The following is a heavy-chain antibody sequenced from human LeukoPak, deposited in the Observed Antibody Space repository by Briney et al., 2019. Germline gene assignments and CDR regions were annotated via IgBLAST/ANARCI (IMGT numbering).Heavy chain of an antibody. CDR3: AKGRSGSPLSDAAFDI. Sequence: GGSLRLSCAASGFTFSTYAMHWVRQAPGKGLECVSAISSNGGSTYYANSVKGRFTISRDNSRNTLYLQMGSLRTEDMAVYYCAKGRSGSPLSDAAFDIWGQGTMVTVSS. D-gene: IGHD1-26*01. CDR1: GFTFSTYA. CDR2: ISSNGGST. V-gene: IGHV3-64*01. J-gene: IGHJ3*02.